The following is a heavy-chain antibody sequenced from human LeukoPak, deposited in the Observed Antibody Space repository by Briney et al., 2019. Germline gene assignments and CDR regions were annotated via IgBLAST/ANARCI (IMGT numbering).Heavy chain of an antibody. CDR2: IKSKADGGAT. Sequence: GGSLRLSCAASGFTFSNAWMNWVRQAPGKGLEWVGRIKSKADGGATDYAAPVKGRFTISRDDSKNTLYLQINGLKTEDTAIYYCTTHHTFYQDSSGYYRGFDNWGQGTLVTVSS. CDR1: GFTFSNAW. V-gene: IGHV3-15*01. CDR3: TTHHTFYQDSSGYYRGFDN. D-gene: IGHD3-22*01. J-gene: IGHJ4*02.